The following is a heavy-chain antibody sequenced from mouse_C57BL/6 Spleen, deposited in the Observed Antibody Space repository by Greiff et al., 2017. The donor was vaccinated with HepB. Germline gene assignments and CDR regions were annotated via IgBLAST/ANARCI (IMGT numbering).Heavy chain of an antibody. CDR1: GYTFTSYW. J-gene: IGHJ2*01. V-gene: IGHV1-64*01. D-gene: IGHD1-1*01. Sequence: QVQLQQPGAELVKPGASVKLSCKASGYTFTSYWMHWVKQRPGQGLEWIGMIHPNSGSTNYNEKFKSKATLTVDKSSSTAYMQLSSLTSEDSAVYYCAREGFITTVYFDYWGQGTTLTVSS. CDR3: AREGFITTVYFDY. CDR2: IHPNSGST.